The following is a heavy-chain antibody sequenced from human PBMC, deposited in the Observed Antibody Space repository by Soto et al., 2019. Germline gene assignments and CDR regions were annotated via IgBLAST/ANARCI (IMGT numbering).Heavy chain of an antibody. Sequence: PGGSLRLSCAASGFTFSSYEMNWVRQAPGKGLEWVSYISSSGSTIYYADSVKGRFTISRDNAKNSLYLQMNSLRAEDTAVYYCARVSPYCGGDCYREYFQHWGQGTLVTVPS. CDR3: ARVSPYCGGDCYREYFQH. V-gene: IGHV3-48*03. CDR2: ISSSGSTI. J-gene: IGHJ1*01. CDR1: GFTFSSYE. D-gene: IGHD2-21*02.